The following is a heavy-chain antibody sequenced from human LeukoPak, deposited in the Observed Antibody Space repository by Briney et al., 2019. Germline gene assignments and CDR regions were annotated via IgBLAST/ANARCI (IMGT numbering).Heavy chain of an antibody. D-gene: IGHD6-13*01. J-gene: IGHJ5*02. CDR3: ARHKGYSSSWYPSQNWFDP. Sequence: PSETLSLTCTVSGGSISSYYWSWIRQPPGKGLEWIGYIYYSGSTNYNPSLKSRVTISVDTSKNQFSLKLSSVTAADTAVYYCARHKGYSSSWYPSQNWFDPWGQGTLVTVSS. CDR2: IYYSGST. CDR1: GGSISSYY. V-gene: IGHV4-59*08.